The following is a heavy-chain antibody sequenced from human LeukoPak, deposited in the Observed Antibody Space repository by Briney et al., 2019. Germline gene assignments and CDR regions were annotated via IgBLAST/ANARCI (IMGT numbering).Heavy chain of an antibody. CDR3: ARGSRPLDY. Sequence: SETLSLTCTVSGGSINSSSYYWGWIRQPPGKGLEWIGSIYYSGSTYYNPSLKSRVTISVDTSKNQFSLKLSSVTAAATAVYYCARGSRPLDYWGQGTLVTVSS. CDR1: GGSINSSSYY. V-gene: IGHV4-39*07. D-gene: IGHD6-6*01. CDR2: IYYSGST. J-gene: IGHJ4*02.